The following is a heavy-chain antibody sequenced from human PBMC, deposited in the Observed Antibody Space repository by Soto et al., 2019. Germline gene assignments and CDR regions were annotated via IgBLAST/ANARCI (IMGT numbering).Heavy chain of an antibody. CDR2: ISAYNGNT. CDR3: ARLLGYCSSNRGPNWFDP. Sequence: ASVKVSCKASGYTFTSYGISWVRQAPGQGLEWMGWISAYNGNTNYAQKLQGRVTMTTDTSTSTAYMELRSLRSDDTAVYYCARLLGYCSSNRGPNWFDPWGQGTLVTVSS. D-gene: IGHD2-2*01. CDR1: GYTFTSYG. V-gene: IGHV1-18*01. J-gene: IGHJ5*02.